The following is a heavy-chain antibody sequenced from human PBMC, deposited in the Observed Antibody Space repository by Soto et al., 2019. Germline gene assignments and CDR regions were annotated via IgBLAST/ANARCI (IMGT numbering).Heavy chain of an antibody. Sequence: ASVKVSCKASGYTFTSYGISWVRQAPGQGLEWMGWISAYNGNTNYAQKLQGRVTMTTDTSTSTAYMELRSLRSDDTAVYYCARMEGGVFGVVDYYYGMDVWGQGTTVTVSS. CDR2: ISAYNGNT. CDR3: ARMEGGVFGVVDYYYGMDV. J-gene: IGHJ6*02. CDR1: GYTFTSYG. V-gene: IGHV1-18*01. D-gene: IGHD3-3*01.